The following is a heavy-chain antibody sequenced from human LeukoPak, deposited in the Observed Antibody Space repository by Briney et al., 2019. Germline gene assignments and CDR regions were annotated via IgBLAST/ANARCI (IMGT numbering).Heavy chain of an antibody. Sequence: GGSLRLSCAASGFTFSSYAMSWVRQAPGKGLEGVSAISSSGGSTYYADSVKGRFTISRDNSKNTLYLQMNSLRAEDTAVYYCAKQRWLQVSFDYWGQGTLVTVS. D-gene: IGHD5-24*01. CDR3: AKQRWLQVSFDY. J-gene: IGHJ4*02. CDR2: ISSSGGST. V-gene: IGHV3-23*01. CDR1: GFTFSSYA.